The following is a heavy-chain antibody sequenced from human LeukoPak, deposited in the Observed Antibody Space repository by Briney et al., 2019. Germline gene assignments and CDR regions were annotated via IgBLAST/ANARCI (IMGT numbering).Heavy chain of an antibody. CDR3: ARDDMAVPGIGFDY. J-gene: IGHJ4*02. CDR1: GFTFSSYS. CDR2: ISSSSSYI. V-gene: IGHV3-21*01. D-gene: IGHD6-19*01. Sequence: KPGGSLRLSCAASGFTFSSYSMNWVRQAPGKGLEWVSSISSSSSYIYYADSVKGRFTISRDNAKKSLYLQMNSLRAEDTAVYYCARDDMAVPGIGFDYWGQGTLVTVSS.